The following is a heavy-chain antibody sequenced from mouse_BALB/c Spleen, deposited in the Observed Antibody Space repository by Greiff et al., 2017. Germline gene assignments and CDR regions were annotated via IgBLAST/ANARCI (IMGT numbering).Heavy chain of an antibody. J-gene: IGHJ4*01. V-gene: IGHV1-7*01. Sequence: QVQLKQSGAELAKPGASVKMSCKASGYTFTSYWMHWVKQRPGQGLEWIGYFNPSTGYTEYNQKFKDKAILTVDKSSSTAYMQLRSLTSEDSAVYYCARSCKETTPYAMDYWGQGTSVTVSS. CDR1: GYTFTSYW. CDR3: ARSCKETTPYAMDY. CDR2: FNPSTGYT. D-gene: IGHD2-1*01.